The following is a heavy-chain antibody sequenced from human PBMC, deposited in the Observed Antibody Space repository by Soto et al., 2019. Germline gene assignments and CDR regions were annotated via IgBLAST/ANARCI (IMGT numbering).Heavy chain of an antibody. J-gene: IGHJ6*02. D-gene: IGHD6-13*01. CDR2: TYYRSKWYN. V-gene: IGHV6-1*01. CDR3: AREGSSGLYYSSYCMDV. Sequence: SQTLSLTCAISGDSVSSNSAACNWIRQSPSRGLEWLGRTYYRSKWYNDYAVSVKSRITINPDTSKNQFSLQLNSVTPEDTAVYYCAREGSSGLYYSSYCMDVWGQGTTVTVSS. CDR1: GDSVSSNSAA.